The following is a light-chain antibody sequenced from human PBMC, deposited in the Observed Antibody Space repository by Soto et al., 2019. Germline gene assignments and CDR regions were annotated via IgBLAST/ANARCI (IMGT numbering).Light chain of an antibody. CDR3: QTWGTGSVV. CDR1: SGHSSYA. Sequence: QPVLTQSPSASASLGASVKLTCTLSSGHSSYAIAWHQQQPENGPRYLMKLNNDGSHSKGDGIPDRFSGSSSGAERYLTISSLQSEDEADYYCQTWGTGSVVFGGGTKLTVL. CDR2: LNNDGSH. J-gene: IGLJ2*01. V-gene: IGLV4-69*01.